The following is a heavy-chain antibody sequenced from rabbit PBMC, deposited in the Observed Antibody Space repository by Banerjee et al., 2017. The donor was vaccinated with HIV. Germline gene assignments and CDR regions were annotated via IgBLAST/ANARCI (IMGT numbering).Heavy chain of an antibody. CDR1: GIDFSTCG. J-gene: IGHJ4*01. CDR3: ARRNGYFKL. Sequence: QSLEESGGGLVQPEGSLTLSCKASGIDFSTCGISWVRQAPGKGLEWIGCIYPDDDNTYYASWAKGRFTISKTSSTTVTLQMTSLTAADTATYFCARRNGYFKLWGQGTLVTVS. V-gene: IGHV1S40*01. CDR2: IYPDDDNT.